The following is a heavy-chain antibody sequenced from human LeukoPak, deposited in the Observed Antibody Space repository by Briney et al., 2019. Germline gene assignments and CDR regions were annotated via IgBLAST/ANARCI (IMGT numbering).Heavy chain of an antibody. CDR2: LSGYNGNT. CDR1: GYTLTSYG. Sequence: AAVKDSCKASGYTLTSYGISWVRPAPGQGRWWMGWLSGYNGNTNYAQKLQGRVTMTTDTSTSTAYMELRSLRSDDTAVYYCARGDYDSSGYPFDYWGQGTLVTVSS. D-gene: IGHD3-22*01. V-gene: IGHV1-18*01. CDR3: ARGDYDSSGYPFDY. J-gene: IGHJ4*02.